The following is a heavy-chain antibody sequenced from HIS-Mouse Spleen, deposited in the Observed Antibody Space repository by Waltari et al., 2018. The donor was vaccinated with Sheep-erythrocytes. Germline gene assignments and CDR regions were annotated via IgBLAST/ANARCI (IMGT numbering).Heavy chain of an antibody. CDR2: ISRSINYI. V-gene: IGHV3-21*01. Sequence: EVQLVESGGGLVKPGGSLRLSCAASGFTFSSYSMNWVRQAPGKGLEGVESISRSINYIYYADSVKGRFTISRDNAKNSLYLQMNSLRAEDTAVYYCARVASGATFDYWGQGTLVTVSS. D-gene: IGHD1-26*01. CDR3: ARVASGATFDY. J-gene: IGHJ4*02. CDR1: GFTFSSYS.